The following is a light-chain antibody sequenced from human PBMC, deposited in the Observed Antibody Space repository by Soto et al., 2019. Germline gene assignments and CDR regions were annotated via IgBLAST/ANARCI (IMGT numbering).Light chain of an antibody. CDR2: GAS. CDR1: QSVSSN. Sequence: EIVRTQSPATLCVSPGGRATLTCRSSQSVSSNLAWYQQKPGQAPRLLIYGASTRATGIPARFSGSGSGTEFTLTISSLQSEDFAVYYCQQYNNWPPITFGQGTKVDI. J-gene: IGKJ1*01. V-gene: IGKV3-15*01. CDR3: QQYNNWPPIT.